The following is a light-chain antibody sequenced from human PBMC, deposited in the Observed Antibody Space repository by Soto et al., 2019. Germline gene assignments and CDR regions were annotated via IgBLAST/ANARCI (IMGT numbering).Light chain of an antibody. CDR1: QGISSY. CDR3: QQYYSYPRP. J-gene: IGKJ1*01. Sequence: AIRMTQSPSSLSASTGDRVTITCRASQGISSYLAWYQQKPGKAPKLLIYAASTLQSGVPSRFSGSGSGTDCTLTISCLQSEDFATYYCQQYYSYPRPFGQGTKVEIK. CDR2: AAS. V-gene: IGKV1-8*01.